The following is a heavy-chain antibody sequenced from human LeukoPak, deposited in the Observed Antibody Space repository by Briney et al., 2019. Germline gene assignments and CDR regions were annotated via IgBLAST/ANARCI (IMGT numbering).Heavy chain of an antibody. Sequence: PGGSLRLSCAASGFTFDDYGMSWVRQAPGKGLEWVSGINWNGGSTGYADSVKDRFTISRDNAKNSLYLQMNSLRAEDTALYYCAREYSSGWYSWFDPWGQGTLVTVSS. V-gene: IGHV3-20*04. D-gene: IGHD6-19*01. CDR2: INWNGGST. CDR3: AREYSSGWYSWFDP. J-gene: IGHJ5*02. CDR1: GFTFDDYG.